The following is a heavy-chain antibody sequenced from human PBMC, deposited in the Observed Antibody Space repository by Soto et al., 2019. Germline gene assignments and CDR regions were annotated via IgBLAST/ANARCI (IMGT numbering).Heavy chain of an antibody. CDR3: AKGREGRGTHDAFDI. CDR2: ISGSGGST. J-gene: IGHJ3*02. V-gene: IGHV3-23*01. CDR1: GFTFSSYA. D-gene: IGHD2-15*01. Sequence: GGSLRLSYAASGFTFSSYAMSWVRQAPGKGLEWVSAISGSGGSTYYADSVKGRFTISRDNSKNTLYLQMNSLRAEDTAVYYCAKGREGRGTHDAFDIWGQGTMVTVSS.